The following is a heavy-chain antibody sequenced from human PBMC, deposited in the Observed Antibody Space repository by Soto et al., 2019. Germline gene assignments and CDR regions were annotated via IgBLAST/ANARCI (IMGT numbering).Heavy chain of an antibody. D-gene: IGHD2-15*01. CDR3: ARDLLVDDYAFDI. V-gene: IGHV1-18*01. CDR2: IRPYNANT. Sequence: QVHLVQSGAEVKKPGASMKVSCKASGYTFTSYGITWVRQAPGQGLEWMGRIRPYNANTKYAQKFQGRVTMTADTSTSTAYMELRSLGSDDTAVYYCARDLLVDDYAFDIWGPGTMVTVSS. CDR1: GYTFTSYG. J-gene: IGHJ3*02.